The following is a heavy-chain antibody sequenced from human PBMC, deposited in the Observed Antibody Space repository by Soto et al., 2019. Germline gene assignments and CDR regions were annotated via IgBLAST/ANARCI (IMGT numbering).Heavy chain of an antibody. CDR2: ITSSGGNT. V-gene: IGHV3-23*01. Sequence: EVQLLESGGGLVQPGGSLRLSCVASGFTFRTNVMSWVRQTPGKGLAWVSAITSSGGNTYYADSVKGRFTISRDNSKNTLYLQMNSLRPEDTALYYCAKEGQRIVGATVPLDYWGQGTLVTVSS. J-gene: IGHJ4*02. CDR1: GFTFRTNV. CDR3: AKEGQRIVGATVPLDY. D-gene: IGHD1-26*01.